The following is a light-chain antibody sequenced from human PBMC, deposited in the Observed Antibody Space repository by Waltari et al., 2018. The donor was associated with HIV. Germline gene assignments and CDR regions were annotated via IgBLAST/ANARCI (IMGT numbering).Light chain of an antibody. V-gene: IGLV1-47*01. Sequence: QSVLTQPPSASGTPGQRVTISCSGSSSNIEFNYVYWYQQVPGTAPKLLIYKNGQWPSGVPDRFSASKSGTSASLVISGLRSEDEADYYCAAWDDRLSGRVFGTGTRVTVL. J-gene: IGLJ1*01. CDR2: KNG. CDR1: SSNIEFNY. CDR3: AAWDDRLSGRV.